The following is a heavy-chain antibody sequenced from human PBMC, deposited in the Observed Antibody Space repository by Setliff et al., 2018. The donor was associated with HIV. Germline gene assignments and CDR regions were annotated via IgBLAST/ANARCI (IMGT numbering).Heavy chain of an antibody. Sequence: SETLSLTCTVSGGSISSSSYYWDWIRQPPGKGLEWIGYIYTSGTTNYNPSLKSRVTISIDTSKNQFSLRLTSVTAADTAVYYCARKGNWNYPYDYWGQGTLVTVSS. CDR1: GGSISSSSYY. D-gene: IGHD1-7*01. CDR3: ARKGNWNYPYDY. CDR2: IYTSGTT. J-gene: IGHJ4*02. V-gene: IGHV4-61*05.